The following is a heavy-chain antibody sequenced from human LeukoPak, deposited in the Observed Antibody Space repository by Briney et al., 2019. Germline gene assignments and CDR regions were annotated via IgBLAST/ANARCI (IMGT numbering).Heavy chain of an antibody. CDR1: GGSISSSSSY. J-gene: IGHJ4*02. V-gene: IGHV4-61*01. CDR2: ISYSGST. Sequence: PSETLSLTCTVSGGSISSSSSYWGWIRQPPGKGLEWIGYISYSGSTNYNPSLKSRVTISIDTSKNQFSLKLSSVTAADTAVYYCARDSGDFDYWGQGTLVTVSS. CDR3: ARDSGDFDY.